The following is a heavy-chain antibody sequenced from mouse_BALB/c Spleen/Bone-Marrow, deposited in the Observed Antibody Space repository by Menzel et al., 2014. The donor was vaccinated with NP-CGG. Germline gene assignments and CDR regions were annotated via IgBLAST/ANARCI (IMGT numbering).Heavy chain of an antibody. D-gene: IGHD1-1*01. CDR3: AKNIGYYYGSSYYAMDY. V-gene: IGHV2-5-1*01. CDR2: IWRGGST. J-gene: IGHJ4*01. CDR1: GFSLXSYG. Sequence: QVQLQHSGPSLVQPSQSLPIPCTVSGFSLXSYGVHWVRQSPGKTGLEWLGVIWRGGSTDYNAAFMSRLSITKDNSKSQVFFKMNSLRADDTAIYYCAKNIGYYYGSSYYAMDYWGQGTSVTVSS.